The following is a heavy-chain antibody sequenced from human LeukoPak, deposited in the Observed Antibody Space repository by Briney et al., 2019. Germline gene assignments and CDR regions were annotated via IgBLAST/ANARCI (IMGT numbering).Heavy chain of an antibody. CDR1: GGSISSYY. J-gene: IGHJ5*02. V-gene: IGHV4-59*01. CDR3: ASLGLGFDP. CDR2: IYYSGST. D-gene: IGHD6-19*01. Sequence: PSETLPLTCTVSGGSISSYYWSWIRQPPGKGLEWIGYIYYSGSTNYNPSLKSRVTISVDTSKNQFSLKLSSVTAADTAVYYCASLGLGFDPWGQGTLVTVSS.